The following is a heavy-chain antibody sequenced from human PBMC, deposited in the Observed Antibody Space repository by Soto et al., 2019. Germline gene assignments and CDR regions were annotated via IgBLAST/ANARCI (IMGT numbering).Heavy chain of an antibody. CDR3: AKSRGSGNNGMDV. D-gene: IGHD3-10*01. Sequence: QVQLVESGGGVVQPGRSLRLSCAASGFTFSSYGMHWVRQAPGRGLEWVGVISYDGSDKSYAGSVKGRFTISRDNSKNTLYLQMNSLRAEDTAVYYCAKSRGSGNNGMDVWGQGTTVTVSS. V-gene: IGHV3-30*18. CDR2: ISYDGSDK. CDR1: GFTFSSYG. J-gene: IGHJ6*02.